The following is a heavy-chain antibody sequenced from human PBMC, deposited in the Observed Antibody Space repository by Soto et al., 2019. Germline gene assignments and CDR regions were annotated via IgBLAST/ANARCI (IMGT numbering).Heavy chain of an antibody. CDR2: ISGSGGST. J-gene: IGHJ6*02. V-gene: IGHV3-23*01. CDR1: GFTFSSYA. CDR3: AKDRISTWYYYYGMDV. Sequence: HPGGSLRLSCASSGFTFSSYAMSWVRQDPRKGLEWVSAISGSGGSTYYANSVKGRFTISRDNSENTLYLQMNSLRSEDTAVYYCAKDRISTWYYYYGMDVWGQGTTVTVSS. D-gene: IGHD3-3*02.